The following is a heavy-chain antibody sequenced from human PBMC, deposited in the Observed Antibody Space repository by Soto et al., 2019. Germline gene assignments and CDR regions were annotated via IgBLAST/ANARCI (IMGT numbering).Heavy chain of an antibody. D-gene: IGHD2-2*02. CDR3: ARSLTEGYCTITGCYTRPLYGMDV. V-gene: IGHV1-2*02. Sequence: ASVKVSCKASGYTFSGYYIHWLRQAPGQGLEWMGWINPNSGGTNYAQKFQGRVTVTKDTPTSTAYMELSRLTSDDTAVYYCARSLTEGYCTITGCYTRPLYGMDVWGQGTTVTVSS. CDR2: INPNSGGT. J-gene: IGHJ6*02. CDR1: GYTFSGYY.